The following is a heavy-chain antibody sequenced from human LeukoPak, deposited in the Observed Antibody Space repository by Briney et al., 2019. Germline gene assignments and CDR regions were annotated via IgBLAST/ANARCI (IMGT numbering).Heavy chain of an antibody. CDR3: ARIDSSGGSAHMDY. CDR1: RFSLSTSRLS. CDR2: IDWEDDK. J-gene: IGHJ4*02. D-gene: IGHD6-19*01. Sequence: SGPALSNPPPPLTLTCTFSRFSLSTSRLSVSWIRQPPAKALKWLERIDWEDDKYYATSLKPRLTISKTTSRNQVVLTLTNVDAVDTASYFCARIDSSGGSAHMDYWGQGTLVTVSS. V-gene: IGHV2-70*11.